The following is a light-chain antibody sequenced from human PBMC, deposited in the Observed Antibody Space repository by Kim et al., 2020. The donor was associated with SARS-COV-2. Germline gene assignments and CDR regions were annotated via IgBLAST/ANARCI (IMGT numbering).Light chain of an antibody. V-gene: IGLV8-61*01. CDR3: VLSLCGGLRWV. J-gene: IGLJ3*02. Sequence: QTVVTQEPSFSVSQGGTATVTCGLSSGSVSTSPYSRWKQHTPGQPPRMLINNTNPHSSGVPDRFSGTILATNGALIITGAQADDDSNYWCVLSLCGGLRWVIGGGTQLSV. CDR1: SGSVSTSPY. CDR2: NTN.